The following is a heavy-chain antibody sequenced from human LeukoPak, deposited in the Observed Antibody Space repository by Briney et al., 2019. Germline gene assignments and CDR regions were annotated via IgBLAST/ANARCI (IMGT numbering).Heavy chain of an antibody. CDR2: IYYSGST. J-gene: IGHJ5*02. D-gene: IGHD5-18*01. CDR1: GGSFSGYY. Sequence: SETLSLTCAVYGGSFSGYYWSWIRQPPGKGLEWIGYIYYSGSTNYNPSLKSRVTISVDTSKNQFSLKLSSVTAADTAVYYCARGNPIQLWTLRVYNWFDPWGQGTLVTVSS. CDR3: ARGNPIQLWTLRVYNWFDP. V-gene: IGHV4-59*12.